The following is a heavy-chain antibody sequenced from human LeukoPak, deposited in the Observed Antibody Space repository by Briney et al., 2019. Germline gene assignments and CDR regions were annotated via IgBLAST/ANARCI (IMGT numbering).Heavy chain of an antibody. Sequence: SETLSLTCTVSSGSIGSYYWSWIRQPAGKGLEWIGRIYTSGSTNYNPSLKSRVTMSEDTSKNQFSLKLSSVTAADTAVYYCARGGYYDSSGYLPHGWFDPWGQGTLVTVSS. CDR3: ARGGYYDSSGYLPHGWFDP. D-gene: IGHD3-22*01. CDR1: SGSIGSYY. J-gene: IGHJ5*02. V-gene: IGHV4-4*07. CDR2: IYTSGST.